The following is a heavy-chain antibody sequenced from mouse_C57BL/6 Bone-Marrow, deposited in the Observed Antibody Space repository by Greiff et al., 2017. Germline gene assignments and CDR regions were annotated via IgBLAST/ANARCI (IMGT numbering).Heavy chain of an antibody. CDR3: ERPYYDGSSYVYYAMDY. D-gene: IGHD1-1*01. CDR2: IYPGSGST. Sequence: VQLQQPGAELVKPGASVKMSCKASGYTFTSYWITWVKQRPGQGLEWIGDIYPGSGSTNYNEKFKSKATLTVNTSSSTAYMQLSSLTSEASAVYYGERPYYDGSSYVYYAMDYWGQGTSVTVSS. V-gene: IGHV1-55*01. J-gene: IGHJ4*01. CDR1: GYTFTSYW.